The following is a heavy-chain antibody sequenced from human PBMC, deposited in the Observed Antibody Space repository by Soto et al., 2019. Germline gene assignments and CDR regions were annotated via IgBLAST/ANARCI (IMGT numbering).Heavy chain of an antibody. J-gene: IGHJ6*02. CDR1: GDSVSSNSAA. D-gene: IGHD5-18*01. CDR2: SYYRSKWYN. CDR3: ARASSYDPFYYYYYGMDV. Sequence: PSQTLSLTCAISGDSVSSNSAAWNWIRQSPSRGLEWLGMSYYRSKWYNDYAVSVKSRITINPDTSKNQFSLQLNSVTPEDTAVYYCARASSYDPFYYYYYGMDVWGQGTTVTVSS. V-gene: IGHV6-1*01.